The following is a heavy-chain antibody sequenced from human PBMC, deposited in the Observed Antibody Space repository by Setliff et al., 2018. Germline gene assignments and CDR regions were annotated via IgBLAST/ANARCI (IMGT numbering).Heavy chain of an antibody. V-gene: IGHV4-34*01. D-gene: IGHD1-26*01. CDR2: INHSGST. CDR1: GGSFSGYY. Sequence: SETLSLTCAVYGGSFSGYYWSWLRQPPGKGLEWIGEINHSGSTNYNPSLKSQVTISVDTSKNQFSLKLSSVTAADTAVYYCARGPRYSGSYYVNYWGQGTLVTVSS. CDR3: ARGPRYSGSYYVNY. J-gene: IGHJ4*02.